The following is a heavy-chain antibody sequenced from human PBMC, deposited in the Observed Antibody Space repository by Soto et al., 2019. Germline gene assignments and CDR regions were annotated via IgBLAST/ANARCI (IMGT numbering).Heavy chain of an antibody. J-gene: IGHJ3*02. Sequence: GESLKISCKISGKAFTSFWVVWVRQMPGRGLEWMGNIYPGDSDTRYTPPFQGQVTISANKSTNTAYLQWHSLQASDTALYYCAKQDDRGALEIWGQGTKVTVSS. CDR3: AKQDDRGALEI. CDR1: GKAFTSFW. D-gene: IGHD3-22*01. CDR2: IYPGDSDT. V-gene: IGHV5-51*01.